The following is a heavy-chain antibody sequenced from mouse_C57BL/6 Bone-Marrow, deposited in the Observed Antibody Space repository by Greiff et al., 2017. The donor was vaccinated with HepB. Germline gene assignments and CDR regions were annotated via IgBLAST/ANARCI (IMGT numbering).Heavy chain of an antibody. CDR1: GFTFTDYY. CDR2: IRNKANGYTT. D-gene: IGHD2-3*01. Sequence: EVKLMESGGGLVQPGGSLSLSCAASGFTFTDYYMSWVRQPPGKALEWLGFIRNKANGYTTEYSASVKGRFTISRDNSQSILYLQMHALRAEDSATYYCARPTRWLQWYFDVWGTGTTVTVSS. J-gene: IGHJ1*03. V-gene: IGHV7-3*01. CDR3: ARPTRWLQWYFDV.